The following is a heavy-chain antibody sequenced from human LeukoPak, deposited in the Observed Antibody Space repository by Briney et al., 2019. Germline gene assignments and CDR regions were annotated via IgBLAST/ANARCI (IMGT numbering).Heavy chain of an antibody. V-gene: IGHV4-39*07. J-gene: IGHJ4*02. Sequence: PSETLSLTCTVSGGSISSSSYYWGWIRQPPGKGLEWIGSIYYSGSTYYNPSLKSRVTISVDTSKNQFSLKLSSVTAADTAVYYCARVWRGYYTGSLDYWGQGTLVTVSS. CDR3: ARVWRGYYTGSLDY. D-gene: IGHD3-3*01. CDR1: GGSISSSSYY. CDR2: IYYSGST.